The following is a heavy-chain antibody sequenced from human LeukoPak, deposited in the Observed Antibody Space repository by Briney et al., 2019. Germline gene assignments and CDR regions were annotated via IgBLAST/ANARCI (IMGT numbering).Heavy chain of an antibody. CDR3: ARVRYSDSSVLTRKRSYYFDY. CDR2: ISTSGSA. D-gene: IGHD3-22*01. Sequence: SETLSLTCTVSGGSISSYYWSWIRQPAGKGLESIGHISTSGSANYNPSLKSRVTMSVDTSKNQFSLKLSSVTAADTAVYYCARVRYSDSSVLTRKRSYYFDYWGQGTLVTVSS. J-gene: IGHJ4*02. CDR1: GGSISSYY. V-gene: IGHV4-4*07.